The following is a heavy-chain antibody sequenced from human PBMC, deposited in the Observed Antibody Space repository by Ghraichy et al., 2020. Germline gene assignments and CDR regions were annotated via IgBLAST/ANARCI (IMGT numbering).Heavy chain of an antibody. CDR2: INSDGSST. CDR3: ARGFGSSSWVDYFYYYYGMDV. D-gene: IGHD6-13*01. CDR1: GFTFSSYW. J-gene: IGHJ6*02. Sequence: GESLNISCAASGFTFSSYWMHWVRQAPGKGLVWVSRINSDGSSTSYADSVKGRFTISRDNAKNTLYLQMNSLRAEDTAVYYCARGFGSSSWVDYFYYYYGMDVWGQGTTVTVSS. V-gene: IGHV3-74*01.